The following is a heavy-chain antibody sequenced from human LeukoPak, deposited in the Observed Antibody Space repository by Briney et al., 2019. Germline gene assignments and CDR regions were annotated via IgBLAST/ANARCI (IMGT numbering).Heavy chain of an antibody. D-gene: IGHD2-2*02. CDR3: AKDWGYCSSTSCYKEDAFDI. J-gene: IGHJ3*02. V-gene: IGHV3-23*01. Sequence: PGGSLRLSCAASGFTFSSYAMSWVRQAPGKGLEWVSAISGSGGSTYYADSVKGRFTISRDNSKNTLYPQMNSQRAEDTAVYYCAKDWGYCSSTSCYKEDAFDIWGQGTMVTVSS. CDR2: ISGSGGST. CDR1: GFTFSSYA.